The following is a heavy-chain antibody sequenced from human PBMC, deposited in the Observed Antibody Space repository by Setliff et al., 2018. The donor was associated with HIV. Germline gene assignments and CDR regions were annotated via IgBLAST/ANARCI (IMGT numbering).Heavy chain of an antibody. J-gene: IGHJ4*02. V-gene: IGHV1-18*01. D-gene: IGHD6-19*01. CDR1: GYTFNSYG. CDR2: IATYNGNT. Sequence: ASVKVSCKASGYTFNSYGISWVRQAPGQGPEWVGWIATYNGNTNYAQRLQGRVTLTTDTSTSTAYMELRSLRFDDTAVYFCARGVSQAYTYGSGAYYYFDFWGLGTLVTVAS. CDR3: ARGVSQAYTYGSGAYYYFDF.